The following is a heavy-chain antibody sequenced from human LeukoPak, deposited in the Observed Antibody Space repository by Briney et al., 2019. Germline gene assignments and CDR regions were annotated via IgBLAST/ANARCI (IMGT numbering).Heavy chain of an antibody. J-gene: IGHJ6*02. Sequence: GASVKVSCKAFGYTFTTYSMHWVRQAPGQGLEWMAIINLSGGSTDYTQKFQGRVTVTRDTSTSTVYMELSSLRSEDTAVYYCVRHNHMDVWGQGTTVTVSS. CDR3: VRHNHMDV. CDR2: INLSGGST. CDR1: GYTFTTYS. V-gene: IGHV1-46*01.